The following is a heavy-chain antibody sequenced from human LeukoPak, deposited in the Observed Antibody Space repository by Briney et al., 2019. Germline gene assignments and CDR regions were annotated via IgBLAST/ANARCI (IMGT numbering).Heavy chain of an antibody. CDR2: IYSGGST. CDR3: ARRRYYDSTGYFDY. D-gene: IGHD3-22*01. V-gene: IGHV3-66*04. CDR1: GFTVSSNY. J-gene: IGHJ4*02. Sequence: GGSLRLSCAASGFTVSSNYMSWVRQAPGKGLEWVSVIYSGGSTYYADSVKGRFTISRDNSKNTLYLQMNSLRAEDTAVYYCARRRYYDSTGYFDYWGQGNLVTVSS.